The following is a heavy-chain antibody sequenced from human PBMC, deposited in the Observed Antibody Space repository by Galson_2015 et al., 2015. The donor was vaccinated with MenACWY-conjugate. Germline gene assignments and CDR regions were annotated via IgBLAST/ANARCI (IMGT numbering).Heavy chain of an antibody. CDR1: GFTFISYN. D-gene: IGHD3-22*01. V-gene: IGHV3-48*04. CDR2: ISTSSTSV. Sequence: SLRLSCAASGFTFISYNMNWVRQAPGKGVEWLSYISTSSTSVHYADSVRGRFTISRGNGKNSLYLQMNSLRAEDTAVYYCARVNYCAKDSAYDSSGYNLLKNYYYGMDVWDQGTTVTVSS. CDR3: ARVNYCAKDSAYDSSGYNLLKNYYYGMDV. J-gene: IGHJ6*02.